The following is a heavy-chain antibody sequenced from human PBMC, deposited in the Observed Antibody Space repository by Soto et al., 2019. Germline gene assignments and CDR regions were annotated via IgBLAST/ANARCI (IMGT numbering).Heavy chain of an antibody. Sequence: GGSLRLSCSVSGFTFISYAMHWVRQAPGKGLEYIASISSEGATTYYADSVKGRFIISRDNSKNTLYLQMSSLRADDTAVYYCVKDRYVDYWGQGILVTVSS. CDR3: VKDRYVDY. CDR2: ISSEGATT. V-gene: IGHV3-64D*06. J-gene: IGHJ4*02. CDR1: GFTFISYA.